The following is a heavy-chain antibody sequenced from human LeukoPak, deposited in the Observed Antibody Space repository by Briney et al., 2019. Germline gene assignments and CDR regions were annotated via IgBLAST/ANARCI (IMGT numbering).Heavy chain of an antibody. CDR2: IYTSGST. Sequence: PSETLSLTCTVSGGSISSGSYYWSWIRQPAGKGLEWIGRIYTSGSTNYNPSLKSRVTISVDTSKNQFSLKLSSVTAADMAVYYCARDHNYYDPSQGPEVEAYYMDVWGKGTTVTISS. V-gene: IGHV4-61*02. CDR3: ARDHNYYDPSQGPEVEAYYMDV. J-gene: IGHJ6*03. CDR1: GGSISSGSYY. D-gene: IGHD3-22*01.